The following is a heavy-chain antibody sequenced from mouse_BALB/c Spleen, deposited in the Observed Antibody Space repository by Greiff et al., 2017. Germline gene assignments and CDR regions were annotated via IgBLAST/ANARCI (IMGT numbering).Heavy chain of an antibody. D-gene: IGHD2-14*01. CDR3: ARSGVRRGYAMDY. J-gene: IGHJ4*01. CDR2: ISSGGST. Sequence: EVQGVESGGGLVKPGGSLKLSCAASGFTFSSYAMSWVRQTPEKRLEWVASISSGGSTYYPDSVKGRFTISRDNPKNTLFLQMTSLRSEDTAMYYCARSGVRRGYAMDYWGQGTSVTVSS. CDR1: GFTFSSYA. V-gene: IGHV5-6-5*01.